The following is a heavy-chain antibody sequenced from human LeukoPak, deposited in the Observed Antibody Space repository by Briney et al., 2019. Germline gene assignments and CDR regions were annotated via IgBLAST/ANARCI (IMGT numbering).Heavy chain of an antibody. J-gene: IGHJ5*02. CDR2: IIPIFGTA. V-gene: IGHV1-69*05. CDR1: GGTFSSYA. CDR3: ARELDDYGDINWFDP. Sequence: SVKVSCKASGGTFSSYAISWVRQAPGQGLEWMGGIIPIFGTANYAQKFQGRVTTTTDESTSTAYMELSSLRSEDTAVYYCARELDDYGDINWFDPWGQGTLVTVSS. D-gene: IGHD4-17*01.